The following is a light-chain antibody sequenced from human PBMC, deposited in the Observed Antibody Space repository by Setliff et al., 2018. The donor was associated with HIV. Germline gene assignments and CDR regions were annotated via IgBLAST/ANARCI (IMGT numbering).Light chain of an antibody. J-gene: IGLJ1*01. CDR1: SSDVGSFNL. Sequence: QSVLTQPASVSGSPGQSITISCTGTSSDVGSFNLVSWYQQDPGKAPKLMIYEVSKRPSGVSNRFSGSKSGNTASLTISGLQAEDEADYYCCSHAGNNTFYVFGTGTKVTVL. CDR2: EVS. V-gene: IGLV2-23*02. CDR3: CSHAGNNTFYV.